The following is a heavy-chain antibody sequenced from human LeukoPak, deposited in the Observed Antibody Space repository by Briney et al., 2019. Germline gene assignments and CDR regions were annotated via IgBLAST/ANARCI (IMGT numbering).Heavy chain of an antibody. CDR1: GYTFTSYG. J-gene: IGHJ4*02. D-gene: IGHD5-12*01. V-gene: IGHV1-18*01. CDR3: ARDTADIVATKFDY. CDR2: ISAHNGNT. Sequence: ASVKVSCKASGYTFTSYGISWVRQAPGQGLEWMGWISAHNGNTNYAQKLQGRVTMTTDTSTSTAYMELRSLRSDDTAVYYCARDTADIVATKFDYWGQGTLVTVSS.